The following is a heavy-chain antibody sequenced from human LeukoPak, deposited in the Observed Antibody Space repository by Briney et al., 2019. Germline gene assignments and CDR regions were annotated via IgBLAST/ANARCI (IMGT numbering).Heavy chain of an antibody. CDR3: ARGYGDDGIDYYYMDV. CDR1: GFTFSYYY. J-gene: IGHJ6*03. D-gene: IGHD4-17*01. Sequence: PGGSLRLSCAASGFTFSYYYMSWIRQAPGKGLEWVLYISSSGSTIYYADAVKGRFTISRDNAKNSLYLQMNSLRVEDTAVYYCARGYGDDGIDYYYMDVWGKGTTVTVSS. V-gene: IGHV3-11*01. CDR2: ISSSGSTI.